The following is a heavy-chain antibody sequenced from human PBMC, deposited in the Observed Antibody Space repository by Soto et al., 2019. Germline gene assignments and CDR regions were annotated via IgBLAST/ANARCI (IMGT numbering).Heavy chain of an antibody. V-gene: IGHV3-33*01. J-gene: IGHJ4*02. CDR3: ASEGYGSGSYDY. CDR1: GFTFSSYG. D-gene: IGHD3-10*01. CDR2: IWYDGSNK. Sequence: QVQLVESGGGVVQPGRSLRLSCAASGFTFSSYGMHWVRQAPGKGLEWVAVIWYDGSNKYYADSVKGRFTISRDNSKNRLYLQMNSLRAEDTAVYYCASEGYGSGSYDYWGQGTLVTVSS.